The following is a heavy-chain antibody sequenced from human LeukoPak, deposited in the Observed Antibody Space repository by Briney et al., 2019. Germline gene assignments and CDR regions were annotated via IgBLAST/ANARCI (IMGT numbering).Heavy chain of an antibody. J-gene: IGHJ4*02. D-gene: IGHD2-15*01. CDR1: GFTFSNAW. Sequence: GGSLRLSCVGSGFTFSNAWMYWVRQAAGKGLEWVGRIKSRPDGGTIGYAAPVKGRFTISRDDSKNTVYLQMNSLQIEDTAVYYCTTGRTLDYWGLGTLVTVSS. CDR2: IKSRPDGGTI. CDR3: TTGRTLDY. V-gene: IGHV3-15*07.